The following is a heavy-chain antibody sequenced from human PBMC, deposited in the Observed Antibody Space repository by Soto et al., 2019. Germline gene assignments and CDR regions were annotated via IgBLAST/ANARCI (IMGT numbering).Heavy chain of an antibody. Sequence: ASVKVSCKASGDTFSTYTITCVRQAPGQGLEWMGGIIPRSGTSNYAQKFQGRVTITADESTSTAYMELSSLRSEDTAVYYCARDKSDCSGGSCYPYYYYGMDVWGQGTTVTSP. D-gene: IGHD2-15*01. J-gene: IGHJ6*02. V-gene: IGHV1-69*13. CDR1: GDTFSTYT. CDR3: ARDKSDCSGGSCYPYYYYGMDV. CDR2: IIPRSGTS.